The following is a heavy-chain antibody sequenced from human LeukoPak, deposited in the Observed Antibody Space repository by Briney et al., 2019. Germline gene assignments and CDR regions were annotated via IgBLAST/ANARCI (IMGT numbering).Heavy chain of an antibody. J-gene: IGHJ4*02. CDR2: ISAYNGNT. V-gene: IGHV1-18*01. CDR3: ARDLPREVGATRRSYFDY. Sequence: ASVKVSCKASGYTFTSYGISWVRQAPGQGLEWMGWISAYNGNTNYAQKLQGRVTMTTDTSTSTAYMELRSLRSDDTAVYYCARDLPREVGATRRSYFDYWGQGTLVTVSS. D-gene: IGHD1-26*01. CDR1: GYTFTSYG.